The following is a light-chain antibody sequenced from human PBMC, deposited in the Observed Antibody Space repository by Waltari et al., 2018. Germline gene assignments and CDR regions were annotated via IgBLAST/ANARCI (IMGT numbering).Light chain of an antibody. V-gene: IGKV1-9*01. CDR3: QQLHSYPHT. J-gene: IGKJ2*01. Sequence: DIQLTQSPSFLSAVVGDRVTITCRASQDISIFLAWYQQTPGKAPKLLIFAASDLQSGVTLRFSGTGSGTEFTLTISSLRPEDFATYYCQQLHSYPHTFGQGTTLAIK. CDR1: QDISIF. CDR2: AAS.